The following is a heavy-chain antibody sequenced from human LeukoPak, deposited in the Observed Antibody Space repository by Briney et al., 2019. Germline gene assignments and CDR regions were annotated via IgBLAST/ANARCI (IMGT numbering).Heavy chain of an antibody. D-gene: IGHD3-16*02. CDR3: AREGRPYYDYVWGSYRQDY. V-gene: IGHV3-21*01. CDR1: GFTVSNCF. J-gene: IGHJ4*02. Sequence: GGSLRLSCAASGFTVSNCFMSWVRQAPGKGLEWVSSISSSSSYIYYADSVKGRFTISRDNAKNSLYLQMNSLRAEDTAVYYCAREGRPYYDYVWGSYRQDYWGQGTLVTVSS. CDR2: ISSSSSYI.